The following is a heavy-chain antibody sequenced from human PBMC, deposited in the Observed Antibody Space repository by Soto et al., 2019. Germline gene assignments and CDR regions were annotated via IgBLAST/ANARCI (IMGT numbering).Heavy chain of an antibody. V-gene: IGHV3-9*01. Sequence: EVQLVESGGGLVQPGRSLRLSCAASGFTFDDYAMHWIRQAPGMGLEWVSGISWNSGSIDYADSVKGRFPSSRENANNALYLRMHRRRGEDTALYYCAKARSARRRYVTRWGQGTLVPVCS. CDR3: AKARSARRRYVTR. CDR2: ISWNSGSI. J-gene: IGHJ1*01. CDR1: GFTFDDYA. D-gene: IGHD3-16*01.